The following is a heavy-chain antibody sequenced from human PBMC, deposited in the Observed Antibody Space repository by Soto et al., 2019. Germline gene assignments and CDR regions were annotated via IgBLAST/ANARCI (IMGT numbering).Heavy chain of an antibody. V-gene: IGHV4-39*07. CDR3: ARDKITGLFDY. CDR1: GGSISSGSYY. Sequence: SETLSLTCTVSGGSISSGSYYWGWIRQPPGKGLEWIGSIYYSGSTYYNPSLRGRVTISVDTSKNQFSLKLTSVTAADTAVYYCARDKITGLFDYWGQGTLVTVSS. J-gene: IGHJ4*02. D-gene: IGHD2-8*02. CDR2: IYYSGST.